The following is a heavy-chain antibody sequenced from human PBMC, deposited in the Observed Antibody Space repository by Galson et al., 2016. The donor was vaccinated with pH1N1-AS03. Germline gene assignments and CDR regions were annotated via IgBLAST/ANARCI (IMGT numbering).Heavy chain of an antibody. CDR2: ISGNGYST. CDR1: GFTFSSYA. Sequence: SLRLSCAASGFTFSSYAMHWVRQAPGTGLEYVSAISGNGYSTYYANSVKGRFTISRDNSKSTLFLQMGSLRPEDRAVYYCARGPVSYSNYWFPPPDYLGQGTLVTVSS. J-gene: IGHJ4*02. CDR3: ARGPVSYSNYWFPPPDY. V-gene: IGHV3-64*01. D-gene: IGHD6-13*01.